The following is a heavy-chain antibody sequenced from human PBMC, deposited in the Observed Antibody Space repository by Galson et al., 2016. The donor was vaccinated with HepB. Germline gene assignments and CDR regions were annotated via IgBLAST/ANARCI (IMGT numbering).Heavy chain of an antibody. CDR1: GFSLSSSGVG. Sequence: PALVKPTQTLTLTCTISGFSLSSSGVGVGWIRQPPGKALEWLALIYWDDDKRYSPSLKTRLTITRDTSKNLVVFGMTNMDPVDTATYYGAHSGRLMMGEYYFDHWGQGALVTVSS. V-gene: IGHV2-5*02. CDR2: IYWDDDK. D-gene: IGHD1-26*01. CDR3: AHSGRLMMGEYYFDH. J-gene: IGHJ4*02.